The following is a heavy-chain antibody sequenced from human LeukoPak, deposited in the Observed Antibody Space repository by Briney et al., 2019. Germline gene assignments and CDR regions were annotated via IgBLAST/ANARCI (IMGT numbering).Heavy chain of an antibody. D-gene: IGHD3-22*01. CDR1: GYTFTGYY. V-gene: IGHV1-2*06. Sequence: ASVKVSCKASGYTFTGYYMHWVRQAPGQGLEWMGRINPNSGGTNYAQKFQGRVTMTRDTSISTAYMELGRLRSDDTAVYYCARDSSGYYYYGMDVWGQGTTVTVSS. J-gene: IGHJ6*02. CDR3: ARDSSGYYYYGMDV. CDR2: INPNSGGT.